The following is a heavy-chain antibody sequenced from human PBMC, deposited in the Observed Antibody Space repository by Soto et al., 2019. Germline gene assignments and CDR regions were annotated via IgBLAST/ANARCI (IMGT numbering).Heavy chain of an antibody. CDR1: GFTFSDHY. J-gene: IGHJ3*02. CDR2: TRNKANSYTT. V-gene: IGHV3-72*01. CDR3: ARAGVHDSSGYYYGAFDI. D-gene: IGHD3-22*01. Sequence: GGSLRLSCAASGFTFSDHYMDWVRQAPGKGLEWVGRTRNKANSYTTEYAAAVKGRFTISRDDSKNSRYLQMSGLKTEDTAVYYCARAGVHDSSGYYYGAFDIWGQGTMVTVSS.